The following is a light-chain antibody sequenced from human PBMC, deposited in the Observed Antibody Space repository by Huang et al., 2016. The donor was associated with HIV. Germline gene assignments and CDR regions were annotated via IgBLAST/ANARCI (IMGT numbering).Light chain of an antibody. CDR1: QSVSSN. J-gene: IGKJ1*01. CDR2: GAA. CDR3: QQYNNWPPWT. V-gene: IGKV3-15*01. Sequence: EIVMTQSPATLSVSPGETATLSCRASQSVSSNLAWYQQKPGQAPRLLIYGAATRATGIPARFSGSGSGTEFTLTISNLQAEDFTVYFCQQYNNWPPWTFGQGTKVEIK.